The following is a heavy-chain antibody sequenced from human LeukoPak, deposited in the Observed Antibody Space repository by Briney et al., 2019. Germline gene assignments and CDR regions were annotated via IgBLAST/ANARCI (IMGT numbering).Heavy chain of an antibody. J-gene: IGHJ4*02. CDR3: AKDRSGYGAPSPFDY. Sequence: GSLRLSCAASGFPFSSYAMHWVRQAPGKGLEWVAVISYDGSNKYYADSVKGRFTISRDNSKNTLYLQMNSLRAEDTAVYYCAKDRSGYGAPSPFDYWGQGTLVTVSS. D-gene: IGHD5-12*01. CDR1: GFPFSSYA. CDR2: ISYDGSNK. V-gene: IGHV3-30*04.